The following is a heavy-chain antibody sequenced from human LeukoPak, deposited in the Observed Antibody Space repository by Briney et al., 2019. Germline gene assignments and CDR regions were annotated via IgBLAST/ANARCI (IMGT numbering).Heavy chain of an antibody. Sequence: QPGGSLRLSCAPSGFTFSSYWMSWVRQAPGKGLEWVANIKQDGSEKYYVDSVKGRFTISRDNAKNSLYLQMNSLRAEDTAVYYCARYDFWSGYYFDYWGQGTLVTVSS. CDR1: GFTFSSYW. CDR3: ARYDFWSGYYFDY. CDR2: IKQDGSEK. V-gene: IGHV3-7*01. D-gene: IGHD3-3*01. J-gene: IGHJ4*02.